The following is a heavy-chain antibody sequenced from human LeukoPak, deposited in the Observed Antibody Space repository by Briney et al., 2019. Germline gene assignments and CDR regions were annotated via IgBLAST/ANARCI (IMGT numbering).Heavy chain of an antibody. J-gene: IGHJ4*02. D-gene: IGHD6-13*01. CDR3: VKDQGEYSSSWYYFDN. CDR1: GFIFSTYP. V-gene: IGHV3-64D*06. Sequence: GGSLRLSCSTSGFIFSTYPTHWVRQVPGKGLEYISGITSNGDSTNYADSVKGRFTISRDNSKNTLSLHMSSLRPEDTAVYYCVKDQGEYSSSWYYFDNWGQGTLVTVSS. CDR2: ITSNGDST.